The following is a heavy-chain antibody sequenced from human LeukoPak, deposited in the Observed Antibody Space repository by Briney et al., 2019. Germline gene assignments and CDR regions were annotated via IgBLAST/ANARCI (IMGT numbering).Heavy chain of an antibody. CDR1: GGSFSGHF. D-gene: IGHD5-12*01. V-gene: IGHV4-34*01. J-gene: IGHJ4*02. CDR2: INHSGST. Sequence: SETLSLTCAVYGGSFSGHFWSWIRQPPGKGLEWIGDINHSGSTNYNPSLESRVTISVETSKTQFSLSLRSSTAADTAVYFCVRVGYSGLLDSWGKGTLVTVSS. CDR3: VRVGYSGLLDS.